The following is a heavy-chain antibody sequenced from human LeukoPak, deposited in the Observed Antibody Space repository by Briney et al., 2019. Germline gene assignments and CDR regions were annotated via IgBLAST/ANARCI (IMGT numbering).Heavy chain of an antibody. CDR3: AKNVVVTAIVDAFDI. V-gene: IGHV3-21*04. CDR2: ISSSSSYI. J-gene: IGHJ3*02. D-gene: IGHD2-21*02. Sequence: GGSLRLSCAASGFTFSSYNMNWVRQAPGKGLEWVSSISSSSSYIYYADSVKGRFTISRDNSKNTLYLQMNSLRAEDTAVYYCAKNVVVTAIVDAFDIWGQGTMVTVSS. CDR1: GFTFSSYN.